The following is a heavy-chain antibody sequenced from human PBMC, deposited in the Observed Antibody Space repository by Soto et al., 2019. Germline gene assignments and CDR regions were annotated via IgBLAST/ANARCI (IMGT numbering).Heavy chain of an antibody. CDR1: GGSFTDYY. CDR2: ISHSGAT. V-gene: IGHV4-34*01. J-gene: IGHJ6*02. Sequence: PSETLSLTCAVYGGSFTDYYWTWIRQPPGKGLEWIGEISHSGATNYNPSLKSRVTISEDTSKNQVSLKVTSVTAADTAVFYCARGNHYYGMDVWGQGTTVIVSS. CDR3: ARGNHYYGMDV.